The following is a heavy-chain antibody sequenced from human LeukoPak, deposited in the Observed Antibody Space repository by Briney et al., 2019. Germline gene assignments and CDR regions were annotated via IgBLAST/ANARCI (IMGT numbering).Heavy chain of an antibody. CDR1: GDSVSSNSAA. Sequence: SQTLSLTCAISGDSVSSNSAAWNWIRQSPSRGLERMGRTYYRSKWYNDYAVSVKSRITINPDTSKNQFSLQLNSVTPEDTAVYYCARDVMYSSSWQWKFDYWGQGTLVTVSS. J-gene: IGHJ4*02. CDR2: TYYRSKWYN. CDR3: ARDVMYSSSWQWKFDY. D-gene: IGHD6-13*01. V-gene: IGHV6-1*01.